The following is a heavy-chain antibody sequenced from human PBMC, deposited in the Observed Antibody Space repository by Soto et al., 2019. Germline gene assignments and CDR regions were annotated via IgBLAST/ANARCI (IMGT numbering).Heavy chain of an antibody. CDR1: GDSLSSGGYY. Sequence: QVRLQESGPGLVRPSQTLSLTCTVSGDSLSSGGYYCSWIRQLPGKGLEWIGLIYYSGSTFYNPSPRSRLTMSAAASKNQISLKLSSVTAADTAVYSCSKTKTPHVRNGMDVWGQGTTVTVSS. CDR2: IYYSGST. CDR3: SKTKTPHVRNGMDV. D-gene: IGHD2-8*01. J-gene: IGHJ6*02. V-gene: IGHV4-31*04.